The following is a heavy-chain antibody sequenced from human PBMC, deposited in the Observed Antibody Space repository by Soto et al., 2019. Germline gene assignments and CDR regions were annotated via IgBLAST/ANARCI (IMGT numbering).Heavy chain of an antibody. J-gene: IGHJ5*02. CDR3: ASVSGSAGYCSSTSCRYNWFDP. Sequence: SVKVPCKASGGTFSSYAISWVRQAPGQGLEWMGGIIPIFGTANYAQKSQGRVTITADKSTSTAYMELSSLRSEDTAVYYRASVSGSAGYCSSTSCRYNWFDPWGQGTLVTVSS. CDR2: IIPIFGTA. V-gene: IGHV1-69*06. D-gene: IGHD2-2*01. CDR1: GGTFSSYA.